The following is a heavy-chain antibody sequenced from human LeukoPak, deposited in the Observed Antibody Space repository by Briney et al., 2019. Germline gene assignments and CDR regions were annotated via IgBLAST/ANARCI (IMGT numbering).Heavy chain of an antibody. J-gene: IGHJ4*02. Sequence: GGSLRLSCTASGFILSTHGMHWVRQAPGKGLEWVAGMWYDGSREDYADSVKGRFTISRDMSKNTLNLQMNSLRVEDTAMFYCARDLSFGSLDFRGQGTLVTVSS. D-gene: IGHD1-26*01. CDR3: ARDLSFGSLDF. V-gene: IGHV3-33*01. CDR1: GFILSTHG. CDR2: MWYDGSRE.